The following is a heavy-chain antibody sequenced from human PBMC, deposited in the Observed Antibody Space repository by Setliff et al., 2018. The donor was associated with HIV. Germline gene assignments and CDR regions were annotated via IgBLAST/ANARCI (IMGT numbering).Heavy chain of an antibody. CDR1: GGSISSYH. V-gene: IGHV4-59*01. D-gene: IGHD5-12*01. CDR3: ARDHIVATIRDYYYGMDV. J-gene: IGHJ6*02. Sequence: SETLSLTCSLSGGSISSYHWNWIRQPPGKGLEWIGYIYYSGSTNYNPSLKSRVTIPVDTSKNQFSLKLSSVTAADTAVYYCARDHIVATIRDYYYGMDVWGQGTTVTVSS. CDR2: IYYSGST.